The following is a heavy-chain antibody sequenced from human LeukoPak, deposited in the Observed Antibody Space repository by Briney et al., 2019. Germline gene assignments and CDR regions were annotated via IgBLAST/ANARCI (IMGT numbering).Heavy chain of an antibody. D-gene: IGHD2-8*02. J-gene: IGHJ4*02. CDR3: AKTGAYANFDF. Sequence: GGSLRLSCAASGFTFSNYALGWVRQAPGKGLEWVSAISGSPSGTYYADSVKGRFTISRDNSKNTLYLQMYSLRAEDTAVYYCAKTGAYANFDFWGQGTLVTVSS. CDR2: ISGSPSGT. CDR1: GFTFSNYA. V-gene: IGHV3-23*01.